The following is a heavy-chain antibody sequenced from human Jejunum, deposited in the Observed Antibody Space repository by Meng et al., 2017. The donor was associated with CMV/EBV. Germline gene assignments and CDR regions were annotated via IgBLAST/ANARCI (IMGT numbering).Heavy chain of an antibody. J-gene: IGHJ4*02. Sequence: QVHLQVSGPGLGKPSETLSPPCTVSGGPINNYYWSWIRQSAGKGLEWIGRFYSSDTYNYHPSLNSRVTMSLDTSKKQFSLILSSVTAADTARYYCARGPGASTREGFDHWGLGTLVTVSS. CDR2: FYSSDTY. D-gene: IGHD1-26*01. V-gene: IGHV4-4*07. CDR1: GGPINNYY. CDR3: ARGPGASTREGFDH.